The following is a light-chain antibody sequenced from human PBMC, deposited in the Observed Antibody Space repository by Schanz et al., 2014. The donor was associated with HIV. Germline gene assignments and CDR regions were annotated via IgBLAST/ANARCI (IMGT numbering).Light chain of an antibody. J-gene: IGLJ3*02. CDR2: LNSDGSH. Sequence: QLVLTQSSSASASLGSSVKLTCTLSSGHSSYIIAWHQQQPGKAPRYLMKLNSDGSHRKGDGIPDRFSGSSSGTERFLTISSLQSEDEADYYCQTWGTGGVFGGGTKLTVL. V-gene: IGLV4-69*01. CDR3: QTWGTGGV. CDR1: SGHSSYI.